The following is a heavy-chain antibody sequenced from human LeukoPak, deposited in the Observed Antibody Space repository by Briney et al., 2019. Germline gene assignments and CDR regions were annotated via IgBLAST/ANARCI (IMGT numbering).Heavy chain of an antibody. CDR3: AKGVRSGTYYNCFDP. J-gene: IGHJ5*02. CDR2: ISGDGDST. V-gene: IGHV3-43*02. Sequence: GGSLRLSCVASGFTLNDYALHWVRQTPGKGLEWISLISGDGDSTYYADSVKGRFTISRDNSKNSLYLQMSSLRAEDTAVYYCAKGVRSGTYYNCFDPWGQGTLVTVSS. CDR1: GFTLNDYA. D-gene: IGHD1-26*01.